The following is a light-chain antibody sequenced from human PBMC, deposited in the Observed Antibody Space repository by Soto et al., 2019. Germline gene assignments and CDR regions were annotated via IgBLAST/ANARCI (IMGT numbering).Light chain of an antibody. CDR2: RNN. J-gene: IGLJ2*01. CDR1: SSNIGSNY. Sequence: QSVLPQPPSASGTPGQRVTISCSGSSSNIGSNYVYWYQQLPGTAPKLLIYRNNQRPSGVPDRFSGSKSGTSASLAISGLRSEDEADYYCAAWDDSRGVFGGGTKLTVL. CDR3: AAWDDSRGV. V-gene: IGLV1-47*01.